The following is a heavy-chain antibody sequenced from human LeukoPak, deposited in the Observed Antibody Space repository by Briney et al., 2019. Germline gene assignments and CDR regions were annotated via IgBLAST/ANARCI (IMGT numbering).Heavy chain of an antibody. CDR3: ARTTMVGGVTRHFDY. J-gene: IGHJ4*02. CDR1: GYSFTSYW. Sequence: GESLKISCKGSGYSFTSYWICWVRHMPGKVLEWMGIIYPGDSDTRYSPSFQGYITISADKPITTAHLQWSGLKASDTARYYGARTTMVGGVTRHFDYWGQGTLVTVSS. D-gene: IGHD3-10*01. CDR2: IYPGDSDT. V-gene: IGHV5-51*04.